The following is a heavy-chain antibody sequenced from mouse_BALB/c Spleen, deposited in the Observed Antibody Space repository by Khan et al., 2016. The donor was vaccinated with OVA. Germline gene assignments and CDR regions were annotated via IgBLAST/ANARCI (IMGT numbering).Heavy chain of an antibody. Sequence: EVQLQESGPGLVKPSQSLSLTCTVTGYSITSDYAWNWIRQFPGNKLEWMGYINYSGGTSYLPSLKSRISITRDTSKNQFFLQLNSVTTEASATYYCARWFTYWGQGTLVTVS. CDR3: ARWFTY. J-gene: IGHJ3*01. V-gene: IGHV3-2*02. CDR2: INYSGGT. CDR1: GYSITSDYA.